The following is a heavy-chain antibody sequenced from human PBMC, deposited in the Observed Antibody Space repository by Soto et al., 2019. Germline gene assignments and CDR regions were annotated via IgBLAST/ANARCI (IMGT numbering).Heavy chain of an antibody. Sequence: EVQLLESGGGLVQPGGSLRLSCAGSGFTFSNYGMSWGRQAPGQGLEGVTSMTDSGDRTEYAYSVKGRFTISRDNSKNTLYLQMTSLRAEDTAVYYCVKETIGNWGYMADWGRGTTVTVSS. D-gene: IGHD7-27*01. CDR1: GFTFSNYG. J-gene: IGHJ6*02. CDR3: VKETIGNWGYMAD. CDR2: MTDSGDRT. V-gene: IGHV3-23*01.